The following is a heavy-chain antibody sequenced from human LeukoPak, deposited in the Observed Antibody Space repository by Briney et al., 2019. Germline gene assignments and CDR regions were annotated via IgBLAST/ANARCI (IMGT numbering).Heavy chain of an antibody. Sequence: ASVKVSCKASGYTFTSYDINWVRQATGQGLEWMGWMNPNSGGTNYAQKFQGRVTMTRDTSISTAYMELSRLRSDDTAVYYCARVGYSSSWYFDYWGQGTLVTVSS. J-gene: IGHJ4*02. V-gene: IGHV1-2*02. CDR3: ARVGYSSSWYFDY. CDR2: MNPNSGGT. CDR1: GYTFTSYD. D-gene: IGHD6-13*01.